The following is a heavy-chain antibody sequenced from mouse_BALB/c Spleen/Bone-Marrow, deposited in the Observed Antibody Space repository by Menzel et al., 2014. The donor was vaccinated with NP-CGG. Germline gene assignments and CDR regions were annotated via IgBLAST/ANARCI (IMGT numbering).Heavy chain of an antibody. CDR2: ISTYYGNT. CDR3: ARKRLTGTSYWYFDV. D-gene: IGHD4-1*01. J-gene: IGHJ1*01. V-gene: IGHV1-67*01. Sequence: VQRVESGPELVRPGVSGKISCTGYGYTFTDYAMHWVKQSHAKSLEWIGVISTYYGNTNYNQKFKGKATMTVDKSSSTAYMELARLTSEDSAIYYCARKRLTGTSYWYFDVWNETTTITISS. CDR1: GYTFTDYA.